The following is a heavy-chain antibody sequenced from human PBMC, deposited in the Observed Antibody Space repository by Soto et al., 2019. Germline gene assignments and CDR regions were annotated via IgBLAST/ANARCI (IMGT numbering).Heavy chain of an antibody. J-gene: IGHJ6*03. D-gene: IGHD2-2*01. CDR3: AKQPCSGTSCTRSSCMDV. V-gene: IGHV3-23*01. Sequence: EVQLLESGGDLVQPGGSLRLSCAASGFTFSNYAMSWVRQAPGKGLEWVSGVSGGGGATYYADSVKGRFTISRDNSKNTLFLQRNTLTAADTALYYCAKQPCSGTSCTRSSCMDVWGKGTTVTVSS. CDR2: VSGGGGAT. CDR1: GFTFSNYA.